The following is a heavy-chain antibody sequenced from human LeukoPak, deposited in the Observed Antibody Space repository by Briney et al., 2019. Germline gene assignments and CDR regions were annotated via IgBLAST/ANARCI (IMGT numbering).Heavy chain of an antibody. D-gene: IGHD3-10*01. J-gene: IGHJ4*02. Sequence: SETLSLTCAVYGGSFSGYYWSWIRQPPGKGLEWIGEINHSGSTNYNPSLKSRVTISVDTSKNQFSLKLSSVTAADTAVYYCARGRRMVRGVISSTQEKYFDYWGQGTLVTVSS. CDR2: INHSGST. V-gene: IGHV4-34*01. CDR1: GGSFSGYY. CDR3: ARGRRMVRGVISSTQEKYFDY.